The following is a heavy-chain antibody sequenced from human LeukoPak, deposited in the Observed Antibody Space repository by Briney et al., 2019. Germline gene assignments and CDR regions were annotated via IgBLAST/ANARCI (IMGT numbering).Heavy chain of an antibody. D-gene: IGHD5-24*01. J-gene: IGHJ4*02. CDR3: AKDLSLGPARRFDY. V-gene: IGHV3-30*02. CDR2: IRYDGSNK. CDR1: GFTFSSYG. Sequence: AGGSLRLSCAASGFTFSSYGMHWVRQAPGKGLEWVAFIRYDGSNKYYADSVKGRFTISRDNSKNTLYLQMNSLRAEDTAVYYCAKDLSLGPARRFDYWGQGTLVTVSS.